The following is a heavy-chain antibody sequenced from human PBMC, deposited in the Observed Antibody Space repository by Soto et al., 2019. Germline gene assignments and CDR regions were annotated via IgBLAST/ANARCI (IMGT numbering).Heavy chain of an antibody. CDR3: ARAAEYSSSSGIYYYYYGMDV. CDR1: GGSISSYY. V-gene: IGHV4-59*01. CDR2: IYYSGST. D-gene: IGHD6-6*01. Sequence: KASETLSLTCTVSGGSISSYYWSWIRQPPGKGLEWIGYIYYSGSTNYNPSLKSRVTISVDTSKNQFSLKLSSVTAADTAVYYCARAAEYSSSSGIYYYYYGMDVWGQGTTVTVSS. J-gene: IGHJ6*02.